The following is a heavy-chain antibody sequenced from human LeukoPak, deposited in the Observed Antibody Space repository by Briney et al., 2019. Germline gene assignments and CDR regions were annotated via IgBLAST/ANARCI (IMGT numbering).Heavy chain of an antibody. V-gene: IGHV1-2*02. CDR1: GYTFTGYY. J-gene: IGHJ6*03. CDR2: INPNSGGT. CDR3: ARGAVAGRHYYYYMDV. Sequence: ASVKVSCKASGYTFTGYYMHWVRQAPGQGLEWMGWINPNSGGTNYAQKFQGRVTMTRDTSISTAYMELSRLRSDDTAVYYCARGAVAGRHYYYYMDVWGQGTLVTVSS. D-gene: IGHD6-19*01.